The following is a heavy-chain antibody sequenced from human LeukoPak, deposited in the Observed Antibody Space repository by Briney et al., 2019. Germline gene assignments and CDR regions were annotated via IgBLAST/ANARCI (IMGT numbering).Heavy chain of an antibody. J-gene: IGHJ4*02. V-gene: IGHV3-74*01. CDR2: INNDGSST. D-gene: IGHD2-2*01. CDR3: ALRYCTSTSCYPYFDY. Sequence: QPGGSLRLSCAASGFTFNSYWMHWVRQAPGKGLVWVSRINNDGSSTNYADSVKGRFTTSSDNAKNTLYLQMNSLRAEDTAVYYCALRYCTSTSCYPYFDYWGQGTVVTVSS. CDR1: GFTFNSYW.